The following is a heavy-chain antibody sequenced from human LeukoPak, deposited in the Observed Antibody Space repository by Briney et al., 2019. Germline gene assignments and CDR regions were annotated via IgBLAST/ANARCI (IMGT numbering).Heavy chain of an antibody. CDR2: INHSEST. V-gene: IGHV4-34*01. J-gene: IGHJ3*02. D-gene: IGHD2-15*01. CDR3: AGTIVVVVAATFAFDI. CDR1: GGSFSGYY. Sequence: SETLSLTCAVYGGSFSGYYWSWIRQPPGKGLEWIGEINHSESTNYNPSLKSRVTVSVDTSKNRFSLKLSSVTAADTAVYYCAGTIVVVVAATFAFDIWGQGTMVTVSS.